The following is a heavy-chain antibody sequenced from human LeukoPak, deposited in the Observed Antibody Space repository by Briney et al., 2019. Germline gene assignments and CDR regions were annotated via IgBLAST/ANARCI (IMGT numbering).Heavy chain of an antibody. Sequence: GASAKDSSKDSGYTPTELSMHSVRPAPGKGHGKMGGFDPGDGETIYAKKFQGRVTMTEDTSTDTAYMELSSLRSEDTAVYYCATGKERPEGWAYWGQGTLVTVSS. CDR3: ATGKERPEGWAY. J-gene: IGHJ4*02. D-gene: IGHD1-1*01. CDR2: FDPGDGET. CDR1: GYTPTELS. V-gene: IGHV1-24*01.